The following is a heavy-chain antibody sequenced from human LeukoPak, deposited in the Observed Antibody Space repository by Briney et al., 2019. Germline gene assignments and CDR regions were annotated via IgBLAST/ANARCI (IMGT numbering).Heavy chain of an antibody. Sequence: PGGSLRLSCAASGFDFGAYEMSWVRLAPGKGLGWVAYVAGSDTTKYYADSVRGRFTISRDNPKKSLYLQMNSLRAEDTALYYCTTLGYHLDSWGQGTLVTVSS. V-gene: IGHV3-48*03. CDR3: TTLGYHLDS. CDR2: VAGSDTTK. J-gene: IGHJ4*02. D-gene: IGHD3-22*01. CDR1: GFDFGAYE.